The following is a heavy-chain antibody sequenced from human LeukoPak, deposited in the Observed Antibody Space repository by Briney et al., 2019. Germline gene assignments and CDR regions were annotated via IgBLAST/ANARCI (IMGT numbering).Heavy chain of an antibody. CDR1: GGSISNYY. CDR3: ARVLSSRWRKKFDP. V-gene: IGHV4-59*01. Sequence: SETRSLTGTVSGGSISNYYWSWIRQPPGKGLEWIGYIYYSGSTNYNPSLKSRVTISVDTSKNQFSLKLSSVTAADTAVYYCARVLSSRWRKKFDPWGQGTLVTVSS. CDR2: IYYSGST. D-gene: IGHD6-13*01. J-gene: IGHJ5*02.